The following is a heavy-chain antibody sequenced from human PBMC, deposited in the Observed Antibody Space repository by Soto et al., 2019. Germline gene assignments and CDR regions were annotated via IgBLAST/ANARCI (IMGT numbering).Heavy chain of an antibody. CDR2: ISYDGSNK. D-gene: IGHD3-22*01. CDR3: ARATYYYDSSGYYSNVDY. CDR1: GFTFSSYA. J-gene: IGHJ4*02. Sequence: GESLKISCAASGFTFSSYAMHWVRQAPGKGLEWVAVISYDGSNKYYADSVKGRFTISRDNSKNTLYLQMNSLRAEDTAVYYCARATYYYDSSGYYSNVDYWGQGTLVTVSS. V-gene: IGHV3-30-3*01.